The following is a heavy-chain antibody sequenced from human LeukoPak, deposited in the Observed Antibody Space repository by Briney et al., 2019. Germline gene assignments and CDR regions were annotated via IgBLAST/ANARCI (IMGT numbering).Heavy chain of an antibody. Sequence: TGGSLRLSCAASGFTFSSYAMHWVRQAPGKGLEWVAVISYDGSNKYYADSVKGRFTISRDNSKNTLYLQMDSLRAEDTAVYYCARQEAVADLYFDYWGQGTLVTVSS. CDR2: ISYDGSNK. CDR1: GFTFSSYA. J-gene: IGHJ4*02. D-gene: IGHD6-19*01. V-gene: IGHV3-30*04. CDR3: ARQEAVADLYFDY.